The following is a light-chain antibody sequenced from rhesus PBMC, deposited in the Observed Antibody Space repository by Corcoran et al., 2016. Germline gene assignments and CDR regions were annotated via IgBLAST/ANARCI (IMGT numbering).Light chain of an antibody. Sequence: DIVMIQTPLSLPVTLGEPASISCRSSQSLVYSDGKTYLYWYLQKPGQSPQLLMYLVSKGASGVPDKFRGSGSGTDFTLKISRVEAEDVGVYYCMQALRSPYSFGQGTKVEIK. CDR2: LVS. CDR1: QSLVYSDGKTY. CDR3: MQALRSPYS. J-gene: IGKJ2*01. V-gene: IGKV2-82*02.